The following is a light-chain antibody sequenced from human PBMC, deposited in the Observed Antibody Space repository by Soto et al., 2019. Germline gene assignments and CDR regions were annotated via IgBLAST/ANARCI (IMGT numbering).Light chain of an antibody. CDR1: QSINSNY. CDR2: GAS. J-gene: IGKJ1*01. V-gene: IGKV3-20*01. CDR3: QQYGTSPRT. Sequence: EIVLTQSPGTLSLSPGERATLSCRASQSINSNYLAWYQLKPGQAPRLLIYGASIRATAIPDRFSGSVSGTDVTLTISRLDPEDFAVYFCQQYGTSPRTFGQGTKVEIK.